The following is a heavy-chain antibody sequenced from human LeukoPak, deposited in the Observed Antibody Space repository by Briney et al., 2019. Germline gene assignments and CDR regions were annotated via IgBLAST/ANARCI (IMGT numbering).Heavy chain of an antibody. CDR3: ARDLTGPYDH. J-gene: IGHJ4*02. CDR1: GFSVTTYW. CDR2: INVEGNYI. Sequence: GGSLRLSCAASGFSVTTYWMHWVPQAPGKGLVWVARINVEGNYIDYAESVKGRFTISRDSAKNTLYLQMNSLRGEDTAVYSCARDLTGPYDHWGQGTLVTVSS. D-gene: IGHD3-22*01. V-gene: IGHV3-74*01.